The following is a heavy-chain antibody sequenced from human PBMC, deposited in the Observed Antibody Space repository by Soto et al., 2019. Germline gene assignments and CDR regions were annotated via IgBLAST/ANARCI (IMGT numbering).Heavy chain of an antibody. CDR2: IIPIISTE. D-gene: IGHD2-2*01. CDR1: GGTFSSNS. Sequence: QVQLVQSGAEVKKPGSSVKVSCKVSGGTFSSNSINWVRQAPGQGPEWMGGIIPIISTENYTQKFQGRVTITADESTSTAYMELSSLTSEDTALYYCSTSVYCSTTRCYYYYGLDVWGQGTTVIVSS. CDR3: STSVYCSTTRCYYYYGLDV. J-gene: IGHJ6*02. V-gene: IGHV1-69*01.